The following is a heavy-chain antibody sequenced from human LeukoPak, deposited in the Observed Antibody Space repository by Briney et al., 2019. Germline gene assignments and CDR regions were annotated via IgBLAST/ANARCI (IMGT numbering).Heavy chain of an antibody. J-gene: IGHJ4*02. CDR2: ISGSGDNI. V-gene: IGHV3-23*01. Sequence: PGGSLRLSCAASGFTFGSYAMGWVRQAPGKGLEWVSGISGSGDNIFYADSVKGRFTISRDNSKNTLYLQMNSLRAEDTAVYYCAKTRGYSNSWYDYWGQGTLVTVSS. CDR1: GFTFGSYA. D-gene: IGHD6-13*01. CDR3: AKTRGYSNSWYDY.